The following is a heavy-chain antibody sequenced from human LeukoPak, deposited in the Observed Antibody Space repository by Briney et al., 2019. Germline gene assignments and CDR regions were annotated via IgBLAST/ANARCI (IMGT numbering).Heavy chain of an antibody. CDR3: ARESNFGYYDFWSGGMVIPSDFDY. D-gene: IGHD3-3*01. Sequence: GGSLRLSCAASGFTFNTYWMIWVRQAPGKGLVWVSRINSDGSSTSYADSVKGRFTISRDNAKNTLYLQMNSLRAEDTAVYYCARESNFGYYDFWSGGMVIPSDFDYWGQGTLVTVSS. CDR2: INSDGSST. J-gene: IGHJ4*02. CDR1: GFTFNTYW. V-gene: IGHV3-74*01.